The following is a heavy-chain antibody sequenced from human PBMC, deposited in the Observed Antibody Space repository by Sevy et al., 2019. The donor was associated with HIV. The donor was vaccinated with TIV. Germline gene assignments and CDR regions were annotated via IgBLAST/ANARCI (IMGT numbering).Heavy chain of an antibody. CDR2: ISGSGNKT. CDR1: GFTFSSYA. D-gene: IGHD2-15*01. Sequence: GGSLRLSCAASGFTFSSYAMTWVRQAPGKGLEWVSAISGSGNKTYYADSVEGRFTISRDNFKNTLYLQINSLGAEDTAIYYSAKDGYCSGGICYSGHYYYYMDVWGKGTTVTVSS. CDR3: AKDGYCSGGICYSGHYYYYMDV. V-gene: IGHV3-23*01. J-gene: IGHJ6*03.